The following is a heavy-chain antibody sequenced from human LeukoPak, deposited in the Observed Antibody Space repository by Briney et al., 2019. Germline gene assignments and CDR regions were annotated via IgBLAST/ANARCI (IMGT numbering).Heavy chain of an antibody. CDR1: GFTFSSYS. CDR2: ISYNESNT. CDR3: AKDRWIPFDY. V-gene: IGHV3-30*18. Sequence: GGSLRLSCAASGFTFSSYSMNWVRQAPGKGLEWVALISYNESNTYYADSVKGRFTISRDNSKNTLYLQMNTLRVEDTAVYYCAKDRWIPFDYWGQGTLVTVSS. D-gene: IGHD2-2*03. J-gene: IGHJ4*02.